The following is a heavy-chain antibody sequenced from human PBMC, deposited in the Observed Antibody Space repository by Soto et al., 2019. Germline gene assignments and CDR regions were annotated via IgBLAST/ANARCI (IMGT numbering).Heavy chain of an antibody. CDR3: TTGSAYFTYYYYMDV. V-gene: IGHV3-15*01. CDR1: GFTFSNAW. Sequence: EVQLVESGGGLVKPGGSLRLSCAASGFTFSNAWMSWVRQAPGKGLEWVGCIKSKTDGGTTDYAAPVKGRFTISRDDSKNTLYLQMNSLKTEDTAVYYCTTGSAYFTYYYYMDVWGKGTTVTVSS. D-gene: IGHD3-16*01. CDR2: IKSKTDGGTT. J-gene: IGHJ6*03.